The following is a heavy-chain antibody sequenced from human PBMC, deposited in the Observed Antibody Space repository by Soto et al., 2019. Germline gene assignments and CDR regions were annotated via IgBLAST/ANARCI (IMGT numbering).Heavy chain of an antibody. CDR2: INAGNGNT. Sequence: SVKVSCKSSVYTFTRYAMHWVRQAPGQRLEWMGWINAGNGNTKYSQKFQGRVTITRDTSASTAYMDLSSLRSEDTAVYYCARVTYYDSSGYSYWGQGTLVTVS. J-gene: IGHJ4*02. V-gene: IGHV1-3*01. D-gene: IGHD3-22*01. CDR1: VYTFTRYA. CDR3: ARVTYYDSSGYSY.